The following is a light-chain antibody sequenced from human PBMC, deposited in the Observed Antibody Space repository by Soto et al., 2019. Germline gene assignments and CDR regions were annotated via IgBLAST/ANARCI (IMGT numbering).Light chain of an antibody. CDR1: QTIRSNY. V-gene: IGKV3-20*01. Sequence: ETVLTQSPGTLSLSPGARATLSCRASQTIRSNYLAWYRQTPGQAPRLLIYGASNRATGIADRFSGSGSGTDFTIIISRLEPEDFALYYCQQYGSSPWTFGQGTKVEIK. CDR3: QQYGSSPWT. CDR2: GAS. J-gene: IGKJ1*01.